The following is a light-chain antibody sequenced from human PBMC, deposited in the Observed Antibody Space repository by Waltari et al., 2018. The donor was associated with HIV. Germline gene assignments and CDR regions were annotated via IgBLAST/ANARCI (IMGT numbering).Light chain of an antibody. J-gene: IGLJ2*01. CDR3: GSWDSSLSALV. V-gene: IGLV1-51*01. CDR2: DDT. CDR1: SSNMDNNF. Sequence: QSVLTQPPSVSAAPGQKVPISCSGSSSNMDNNFLSWYHQLPGTAPKLLIYDDTKRPSGIPDRFSGSKSGASATLGITGLQTGDEADYYCGSWDSSLSALVFGGGTKLTVL.